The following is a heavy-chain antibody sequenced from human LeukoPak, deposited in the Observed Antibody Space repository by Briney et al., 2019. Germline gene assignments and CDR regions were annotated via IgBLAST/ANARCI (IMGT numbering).Heavy chain of an antibody. CDR1: GFTLSTYG. D-gene: IGHD3-10*01. CDR3: AKDAGVPSGSGQLYNWFDP. V-gene: IGHV3-30*18. J-gene: IGHJ5*02. Sequence: GRSLRLSCAASGFTLSTYGIHWVRQAPGKGLERVAVISSDGSNIFYGDSVKGRFTISREDSRNTLYLQMNSLRAEDTAVYYCAKDAGVPSGSGQLYNWFDPWGQGTLVTVSS. CDR2: ISSDGSNI.